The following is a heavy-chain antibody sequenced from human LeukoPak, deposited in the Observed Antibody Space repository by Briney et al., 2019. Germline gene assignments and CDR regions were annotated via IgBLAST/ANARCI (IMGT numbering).Heavy chain of an antibody. CDR2: IYPGDSDT. CDR3: ARHEFAGKPSILIHFDY. V-gene: IGHV5-51*01. Sequence: GESLKISCKGSGYSFTNYWIGWVRQMPGKGLEWMGIIYPGDSDTRYSPSFQGQVTISADKSISTAYLQWSSLKASDTAMYYCARHEFAGKPSILIHFDYWGQGTLVTVSS. D-gene: IGHD2-8*01. J-gene: IGHJ4*02. CDR1: GYSFTNYW.